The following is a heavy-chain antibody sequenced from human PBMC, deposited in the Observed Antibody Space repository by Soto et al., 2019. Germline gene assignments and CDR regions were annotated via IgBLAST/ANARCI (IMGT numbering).Heavy chain of an antibody. CDR1: GFTFSSYG. V-gene: IGHV3-23*01. CDR2: ISGSGDST. CDR3: AKQAPYSNSWYEIDH. J-gene: IGHJ4*02. D-gene: IGHD6-13*01. Sequence: EVQLLESGGGLVQPGGSLRLSCAASGFTFSSYGINWVRQAPGKGLEWVSGISGSGDSTHYADSVKGRFTISRDNSKNTLDLQMNSLRAEETAVYYCAKQAPYSNSWYEIDHWGQGTLVTVYS.